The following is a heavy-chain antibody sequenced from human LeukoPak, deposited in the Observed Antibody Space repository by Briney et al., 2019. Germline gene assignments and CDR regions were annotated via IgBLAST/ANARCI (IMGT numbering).Heavy chain of an antibody. CDR1: GDSVSSNNAA. D-gene: IGHD6-19*01. CDR3: VRQYSSGWTYYFGMDV. Sequence: SQTLSLTCAISGDSVSSNNAAWNWIRQSPSRGLEWLGRTYYRSKWYNDYAASVKSRIIVNPDTSKNQFSLQLNSVTPEDTAVYYCVRQYSSGWTYYFGMDVWGQGTTVTVSS. CDR2: TYYRSKWYN. J-gene: IGHJ6*02. V-gene: IGHV6-1*01.